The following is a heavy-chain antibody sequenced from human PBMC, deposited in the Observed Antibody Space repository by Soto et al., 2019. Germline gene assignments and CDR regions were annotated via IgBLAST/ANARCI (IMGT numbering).Heavy chain of an antibody. CDR2: IDWDDDK. D-gene: IGHD2-2*01. CDR3: AHRWGYCISTSCLNWFDP. J-gene: IGHJ5*02. Sequence: SGPTLVNPAQTLTLTCTFSGFSLSTSGMCVSWIRQPPGKALEWLARIDWDDDKYYSTSLKTRLTISKDTSKNQVVLTMTNMDXXDTATYYCAHRWGYCISTSCLNWFDPWGQGTLVTVSS. CDR1: GFSLSTSGMC. V-gene: IGHV2-70*12.